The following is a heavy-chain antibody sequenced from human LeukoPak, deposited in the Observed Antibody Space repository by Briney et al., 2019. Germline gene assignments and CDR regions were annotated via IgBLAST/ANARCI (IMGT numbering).Heavy chain of an antibody. D-gene: IGHD6-13*01. CDR1: GGSISSYY. J-gene: IGHJ5*02. V-gene: IGHV4-59*12. Sequence: PSETLSLTCTVSGGSISSYYWSWIRQPPGKGLEWIGYIYYSGSTNYNPSLKSRVTISVDTSKNQFSLKLSSVTAADTAVYYCASIRSWYRKYNWFDPWGQGTLVTVSS. CDR3: ASIRSWYRKYNWFDP. CDR2: IYYSGST.